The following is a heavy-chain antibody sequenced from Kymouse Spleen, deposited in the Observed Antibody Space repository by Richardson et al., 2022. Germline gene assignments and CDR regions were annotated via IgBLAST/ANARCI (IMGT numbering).Heavy chain of an antibody. Sequence: QVQLVESGGGVVQPGRSLRLSCAASGFTFSSYGMHWVRQAPGKGLEWVAVISYDGSNKYYADSVKGRFTISRDNSKNTLYLQMNSLRAEDTAVYYCAKGSIAAPYYYYGMDVWGQGTTVTVSS. J-gene: IGHJ6*02. D-gene: IGHD6-6*01. V-gene: IGHV3-30*18. CDR2: ISYDGSNK. CDR3: AKGSIAAPYYYYGMDV. CDR1: GFTFSSYG.